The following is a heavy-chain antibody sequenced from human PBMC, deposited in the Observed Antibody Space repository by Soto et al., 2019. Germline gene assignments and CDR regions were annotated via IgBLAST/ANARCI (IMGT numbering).Heavy chain of an antibody. CDR3: AREAGYNAFDI. J-gene: IGHJ3*02. V-gene: IGHV4-61*01. Sequence: PSLTGTVSGGSVSSGSYYWSWIRQPPGKGLEWIGYIYYSGSTNYNPSLKSRVTISVDTSKNQFSLKLSSVTAADTAVYYCAREAGYNAFDIWGQGTMVTVSS. CDR1: GGSVSSGSYY. D-gene: IGHD5-12*01. CDR2: IYYSGST.